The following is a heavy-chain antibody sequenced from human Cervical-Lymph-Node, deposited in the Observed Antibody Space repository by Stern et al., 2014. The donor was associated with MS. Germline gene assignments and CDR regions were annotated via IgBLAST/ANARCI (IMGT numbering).Heavy chain of an antibody. CDR1: GFTFSSYG. CDR3: ARGGGSWGYFDY. Sequence: VQLVESGGGVVQPGRSLRLSCAASGFTFSSYGMHWVRQAPGTGLGGVAVIWYDGSNKYYADSVNGRFTISRDNSKNTLYLQMNSLRAEDTAVYYCARGGGSWGYFDYWGQGTLVTVSS. D-gene: IGHD1-26*01. V-gene: IGHV3-33*01. J-gene: IGHJ4*02. CDR2: IWYDGSNK.